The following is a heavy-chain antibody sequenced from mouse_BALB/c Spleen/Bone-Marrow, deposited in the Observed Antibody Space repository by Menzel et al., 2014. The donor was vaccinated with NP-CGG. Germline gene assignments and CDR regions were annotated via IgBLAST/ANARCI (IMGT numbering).Heavy chain of an antibody. V-gene: IGHV14-3*02. CDR2: IDPANGNT. J-gene: IGHJ2*01. Sequence: VQLQQPGAELVKPGASVKLSCTASGFNIKDTYMHWVKQRPEQGLEWIGRIDPANGNTKYDPKFQGKATITADTSSNTAYLQLSSLTSEDTAVYCCARYYYSYYFDYWGQGTTLTVSS. D-gene: IGHD1-2*01. CDR3: ARYYYSYYFDY. CDR1: GFNIKDTY.